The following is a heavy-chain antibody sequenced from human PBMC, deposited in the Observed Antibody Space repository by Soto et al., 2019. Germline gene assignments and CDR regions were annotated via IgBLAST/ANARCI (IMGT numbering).Heavy chain of an antibody. CDR1: GYTFTDYY. D-gene: IGHD3-3*01. V-gene: IGHV1-2*04. CDR2: INPDSGVT. CDR3: ARGKRVSGRGYSDYYYYYYMDV. J-gene: IGHJ6*03. Sequence: ASVKVSCKASGYTFTDYYMHWVRQAPGQGLEWMGWINPDSGVTNYAQNFQGWVTMTRDTSISTAYMELSRLRSDDTAVYYCARGKRVSGRGYSDYYYYYYMDVWGKGTTVTVS.